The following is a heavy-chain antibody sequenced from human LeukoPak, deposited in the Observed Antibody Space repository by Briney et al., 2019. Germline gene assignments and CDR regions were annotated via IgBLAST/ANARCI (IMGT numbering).Heavy chain of an antibody. D-gene: IGHD3-22*01. CDR1: GFTFDDCA. V-gene: IGHV3-9*01. CDR2: ISWNSGSI. J-gene: IGHJ4*02. Sequence: GGSLRLSCAASGFTFDDCAMHWVRQAPGKGLEWVSGISWNSGSIGYADSVKGRFTISRDNAKNSLYLQMNSLRAEDTALYYCAKDSSYYYDSSGYLPDYWGQGTLVTVSS. CDR3: AKDSSYYYDSSGYLPDY.